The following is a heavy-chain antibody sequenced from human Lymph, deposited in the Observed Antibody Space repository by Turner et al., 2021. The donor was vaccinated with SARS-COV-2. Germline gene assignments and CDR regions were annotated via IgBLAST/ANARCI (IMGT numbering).Heavy chain of an antibody. Sequence: QVQLVESGGGVVQPGRSLRLSCAASGFTFSSYGMHWVRQAPGKGLEWVAVICYDGSNKYYADSVKGRFTISRDNSKNTLYLQMNSLRAEDTAVYYCAKSCRAYWVPVEGMDVWGQGTTVTVSS. V-gene: IGHV3-33*06. J-gene: IGHJ6*02. CDR1: GFTFSSYG. D-gene: IGHD2-8*02. CDR3: AKSCRAYWVPVEGMDV. CDR2: ICYDGSNK.